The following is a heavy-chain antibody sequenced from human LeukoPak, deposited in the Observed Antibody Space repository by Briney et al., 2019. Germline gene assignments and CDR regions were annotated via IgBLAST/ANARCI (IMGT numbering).Heavy chain of an antibody. CDR3: ARDGGVVAASIGILDY. CDR2: INHSGST. D-gene: IGHD2-15*01. CDR1: GGSFSGYY. V-gene: IGHV4-34*01. J-gene: IGHJ4*02. Sequence: SETLSLTCAVYGGSFSGYYWSWIRQPPGKGLEWIGEINHSGSTNYNLSLKSRVTISVDTSKNQFSLKLSSVTAADTAVYYCARDGGVVAASIGILDYWGQGTLVTVS.